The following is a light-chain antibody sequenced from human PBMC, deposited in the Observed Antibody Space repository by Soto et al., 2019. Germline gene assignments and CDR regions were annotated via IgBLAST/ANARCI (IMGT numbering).Light chain of an antibody. CDR1: SGHSSYI. CDR3: ETWDSNTQR. Sequence: QLVLTKSSSASASLGSSVKLTCTLSSGHSSYIIAWHQQQPGKAPRYLMKLEGSGSYNKGSGVPYRFSGSSSGADRYLTISNLQFEDEADYSWETWDSNTQRFVGGTKLTVL. CDR2: LEGSGSY. J-gene: IGLJ3*02. V-gene: IGLV4-60*02.